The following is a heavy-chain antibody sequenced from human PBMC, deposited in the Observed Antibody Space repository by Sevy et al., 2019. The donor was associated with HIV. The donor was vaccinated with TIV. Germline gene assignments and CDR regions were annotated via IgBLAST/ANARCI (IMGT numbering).Heavy chain of an antibody. CDR1: GFTFSTYA. Sequence: GGCLRLSCAVSGFTFSTYAMHWVRQAPGKGLECVAIVSSDGSEINYADSVKGRFTISRDNSRNTLYLQMNSLRTEDTALYDCARDQLGSIDYWGQGTLVTVSS. D-gene: IGHD7-27*01. J-gene: IGHJ4*02. CDR2: VSSDGSEI. CDR3: ARDQLGSIDY. V-gene: IGHV3-30-3*01.